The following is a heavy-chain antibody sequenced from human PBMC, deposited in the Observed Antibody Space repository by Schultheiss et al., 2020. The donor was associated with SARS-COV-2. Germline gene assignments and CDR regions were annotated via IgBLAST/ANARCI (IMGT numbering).Heavy chain of an antibody. CDR2: IYYSGST. D-gene: IGHD2-15*01. CDR3: ARVVARAFDI. CDR1: GGSISSGDYY. V-gene: IGHV4-61*08. J-gene: IGHJ3*02. Sequence: SETLSLTCTVSGGSISSGDYYWSWIRQPPGKGLEWIGYIYYSGSTNYNPSLKSRVTISVDTSKNQFSLKLSSVTAADTAVYYCARVVARAFDIWGQGTMVTVSS.